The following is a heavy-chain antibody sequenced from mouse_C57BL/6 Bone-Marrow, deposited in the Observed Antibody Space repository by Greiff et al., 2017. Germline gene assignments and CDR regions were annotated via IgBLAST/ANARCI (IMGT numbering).Heavy chain of an antibody. CDR1: GYTFTSYW. Sequence: VQLQQSGAELVKPGASVKLSCTASGYTFTSYWITWVQQRPGQGLEWIGDIYPGGGSTTYNEKFKSKATLTVDTSSSTAYMQLSSLTSEDSAVYYCARSFLLRWDFDYWGQGTTLTVSS. CDR2: IYPGGGST. V-gene: IGHV1-55*01. D-gene: IGHD1-1*01. CDR3: ARSFLLRWDFDY. J-gene: IGHJ2*01.